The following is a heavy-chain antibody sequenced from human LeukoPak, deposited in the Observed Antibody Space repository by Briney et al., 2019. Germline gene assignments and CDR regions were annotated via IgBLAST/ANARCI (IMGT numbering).Heavy chain of an antibody. D-gene: IGHD2/OR15-2a*01. CDR1: GGSVSSSGYS. J-gene: IGHJ5*02. CDR3: ALRRLTSAQIIEDNWFDP. Sequence: SETLSLTCTVSGGSVSSSGYSWNWIRQPPGKTLEWIGYTYYSGRTNYNPSLKSRVTISLDTSKNRFSLRLTSVTAADTAVYYCALRRLTSAQIIEDNWFDPWGQGTLVTVSS. V-gene: IGHV4-61*08. CDR2: TYYSGRT.